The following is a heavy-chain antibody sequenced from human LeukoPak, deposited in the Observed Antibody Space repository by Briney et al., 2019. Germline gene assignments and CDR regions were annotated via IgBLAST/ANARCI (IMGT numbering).Heavy chain of an antibody. J-gene: IGHJ4*02. D-gene: IGHD3-10*01. Sequence: GASVKVSCKASGYTFTSYGISWVRQAPGQGLEWMGWISAYNGNTNYAQKLQGRVTMTTDTSTSTAYMELRSLRSDDTAVYYCARRGYYGSGRPSRFDYWGQGTLVTASS. V-gene: IGHV1-18*01. CDR3: ARRGYYGSGRPSRFDY. CDR1: GYTFTSYG. CDR2: ISAYNGNT.